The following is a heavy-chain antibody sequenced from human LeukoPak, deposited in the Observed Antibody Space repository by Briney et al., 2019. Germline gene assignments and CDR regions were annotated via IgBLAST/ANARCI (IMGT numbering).Heavy chain of an antibody. Sequence: SETLSLTCTVSGGSISSSRYFWGWIPRPPGKGLEGIGSICYSESTYYNPSLKSRVTKTVHTSKKQCFLKLSSVTAADTAVYYCASTPRIDDYYYYMDVWGKGTTVTVSS. D-gene: IGHD3-9*01. CDR1: GGSISSSRYF. J-gene: IGHJ6*03. V-gene: IGHV4-39*01. CDR2: ICYSEST. CDR3: ASTPRIDDYYYYMDV.